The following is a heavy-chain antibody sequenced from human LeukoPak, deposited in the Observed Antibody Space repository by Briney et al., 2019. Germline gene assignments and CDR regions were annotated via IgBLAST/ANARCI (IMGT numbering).Heavy chain of an antibody. V-gene: IGHV4-34*01. Sequence: SETLSLTCAVYGGPFSGYYWSWIRQPPGKGLEWIGEINHSGSTNYNPSLKSRVTISVDTSKNQFSLKLSSVTAADTAVYYCARARAIWGQGTMVTVSS. CDR1: GGPFSGYY. CDR3: ARARAI. CDR2: INHSGST. J-gene: IGHJ3*02.